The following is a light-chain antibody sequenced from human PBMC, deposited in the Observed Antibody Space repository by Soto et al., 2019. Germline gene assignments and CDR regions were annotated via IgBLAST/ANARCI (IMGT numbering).Light chain of an antibody. CDR2: DVS. CDR1: SSDVGGYDY. J-gene: IGLJ1*01. V-gene: IGLV2-14*01. Sequence: QCVLNQPASGFGTPGQSITISCTGTSSDVGGYDYVSWYQQHPGKAPKLMIYDVSNRASGVSNRFSGSKSGNTASLTISGLQAEDEFYYDRSSYTIYSHLLYVFVPGTIVTVL. CDR3: SSYTIYSHLLYV.